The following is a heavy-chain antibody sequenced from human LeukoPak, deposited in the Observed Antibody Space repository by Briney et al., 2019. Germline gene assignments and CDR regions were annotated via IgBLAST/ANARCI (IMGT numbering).Heavy chain of an antibody. V-gene: IGHV4-59*01. CDR2: IYYSGST. D-gene: IGHD5-24*01. Sequence: SETLSLTCTVSGGSISSYYWSWIRQPPGKGLEWIGYIYYSGSTNYNPSLKSRVTISVDTSKNQFSLKLSSVTAADTAVYYCARDTRDGYNYYFDYWAREPWTPSPQ. CDR3: ARDTRDGYNYYFDY. CDR1: GGSISSYY. J-gene: IGHJ4*02.